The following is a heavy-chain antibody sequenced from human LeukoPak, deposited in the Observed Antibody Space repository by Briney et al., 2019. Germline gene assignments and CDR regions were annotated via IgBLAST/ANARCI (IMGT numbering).Heavy chain of an antibody. CDR3: ARDNDSSGYYYFDY. D-gene: IGHD3-22*01. J-gene: IGHJ4*02. CDR1: GFTFSSYS. CDR2: ISRRSSYI. V-gene: IGHV3-21*01. Sequence: PGGSLRLSCAASGFTFSSYSMNWVRQPPGKGLEWVSSISRRSSYIYYADSVKGRFTISRDNAKNLLYLQMNSLRAEDTAVYYCARDNDSSGYYYFDYWGQDTLVSVSS.